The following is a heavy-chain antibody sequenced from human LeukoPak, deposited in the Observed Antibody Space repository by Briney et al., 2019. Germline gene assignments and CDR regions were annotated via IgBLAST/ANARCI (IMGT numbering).Heavy chain of an antibody. D-gene: IGHD2-15*01. CDR3: ARYYCGGGSCHYFDY. V-gene: IGHV1-2*02. CDR2: INPNSGGT. CDR1: GYTFTSYY. Sequence: ASVKVSCKASGYTFTSYYMHWVRQAPGQGLEWMGGINPNSGGTNYAQKFQGRVTMTRDTSISTAYMELNRLRSDDTAVYYCARYYCGGGSCHYFDYWGQGTLVTVSS. J-gene: IGHJ4*02.